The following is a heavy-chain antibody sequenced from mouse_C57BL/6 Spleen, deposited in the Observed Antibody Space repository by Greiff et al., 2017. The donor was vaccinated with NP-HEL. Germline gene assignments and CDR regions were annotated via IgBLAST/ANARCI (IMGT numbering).Heavy chain of an antibody. D-gene: IGHD2-3*01. CDR2: ISSGGSYT. V-gene: IGHV5-6*01. CDR1: GFTFSSYG. Sequence: EVKLMESGGDLVKPGGSLKLSCAASGFTFSSYGMSWVRQTPDKRLEWVATISSGGSYTYYPDSVKGRFTISRDNAKNTLYLQMSSLKSEDTAMYYCARHFDGYSAWFAYWGQGTLVTVSA. CDR3: ARHFDGYSAWFAY. J-gene: IGHJ3*01.